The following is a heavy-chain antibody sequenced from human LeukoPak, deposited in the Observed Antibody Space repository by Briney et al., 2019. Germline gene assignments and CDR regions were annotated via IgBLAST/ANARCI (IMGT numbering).Heavy chain of an antibody. CDR1: GFTFSSYS. D-gene: IGHD3-22*01. J-gene: IGHJ3*02. CDR3: ARESEFTMIVVVTRGAFDI. V-gene: IGHV3-21*01. CDR2: ISSSSSYI. Sequence: GGSLRLSCAASGFTFSSYSMNWVRQAPGKGLEWVSSISSSSSYIYYADSVKGRFTISRDNAKNSLYLQMNSLRAEDTAVYYCARESEFTMIVVVTRGAFDIWGQGTMVTVSS.